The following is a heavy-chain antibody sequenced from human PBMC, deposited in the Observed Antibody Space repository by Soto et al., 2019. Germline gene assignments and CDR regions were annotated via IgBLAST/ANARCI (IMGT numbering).Heavy chain of an antibody. Sequence: GSLRLSCSASGFSVNNNYMTWVRQAPGRRPEWVAVIYTRGTTHYADFATGRFTFSRDNSKNTLYLQMDSLRLEDTAVYYCAKLWGYYFESWGPGTLVTVSS. CDR3: AKLWGYYFES. CDR1: GFSVNNNY. D-gene: IGHD2-21*01. J-gene: IGHJ4*02. CDR2: IYTRGTT. V-gene: IGHV3-53*01.